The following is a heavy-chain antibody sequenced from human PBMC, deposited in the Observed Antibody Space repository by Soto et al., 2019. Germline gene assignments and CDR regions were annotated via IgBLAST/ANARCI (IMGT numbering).Heavy chain of an antibody. D-gene: IGHD6-6*01. CDR3: ARDFIHLEYNSEFDP. V-gene: IGHV1-2*02. J-gene: IGHJ5*02. CDR2: INPNSGGT. Sequence: GASVKVSCKASGYTFTGYYMHWVRQAPGQGLEWMGWINPNSGGTNYAQKFQGRVTMTRDTSISTAYMELSRLRSDDTAVYYCARDFIHLEYNSEFDPWGQGTLVTVSS. CDR1: GYTFTGYY.